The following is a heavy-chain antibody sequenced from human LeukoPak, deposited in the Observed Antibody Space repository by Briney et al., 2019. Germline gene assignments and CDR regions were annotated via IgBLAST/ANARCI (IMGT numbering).Heavy chain of an antibody. J-gene: IGHJ6*03. CDR2: ISSSGSTI. CDR1: GFTFSDYY. D-gene: IGHD5-12*01. CDR3: YYSGYDPDYYYYYMDV. Sequence: PGGSLRLSCAASGFTFSDYYMSWIRQAPGKGLEWVSYISSSGSTIYYADSVKGRFTISRDNAKNSLYLQMNSLRAEDTAVYYCYYSGYDPDYYYYYMDVWGKGTTVTISS. V-gene: IGHV3-11*01.